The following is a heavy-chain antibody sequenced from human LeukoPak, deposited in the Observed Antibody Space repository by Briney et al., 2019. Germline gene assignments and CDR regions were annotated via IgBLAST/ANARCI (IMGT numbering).Heavy chain of an antibody. J-gene: IGHJ4*02. Sequence: ASVKVSCKASGYTFTNYCIHWVRQVPGQGLEWMGIINPSSGSTRYAQKFQGRVTMSRDTSTSTVSMELSSLESEDTAVYYCARATRGYDSGRDLDSWGQGTLVTVSS. D-gene: IGHD3-10*01. CDR1: GYTFTNYC. CDR2: INPSSGST. V-gene: IGHV1-46*01. CDR3: ARATRGYDSGRDLDS.